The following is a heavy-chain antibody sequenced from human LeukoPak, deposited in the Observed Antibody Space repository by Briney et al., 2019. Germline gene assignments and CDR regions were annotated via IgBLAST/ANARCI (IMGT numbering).Heavy chain of an antibody. Sequence: SETLSLTCTVSGGSITSSAYYWGWIRQPPGKGLEWIGSVYYTGSASHNPSLKRRVTVSGDTSKNQFSLKLSSVTAADTAVYYCARHPAVVVPTAHFDYWGQGTLVTVSS. CDR2: VYYTGSA. V-gene: IGHV4-39*01. CDR1: GGSITSSAYY. J-gene: IGHJ4*02. D-gene: IGHD2-2*01. CDR3: ARHPAVVVPTAHFDY.